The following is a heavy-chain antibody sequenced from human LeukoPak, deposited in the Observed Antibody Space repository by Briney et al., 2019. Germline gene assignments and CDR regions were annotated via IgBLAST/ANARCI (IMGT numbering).Heavy chain of an antibody. D-gene: IGHD1-26*01. CDR1: GFTFSSYS. Sequence: PGGSLRLSCAASGFTFSSYSMNWVRQAPGKGLEWVSYISSSSSSTIYYADSVKGRFTISRDNAKNSLYLQMNSLRAEDTAVYYCARRWEPYYYYYMDVWGKGTTVTVSS. J-gene: IGHJ6*03. V-gene: IGHV3-48*01. CDR3: ARRWEPYYYYYMDV. CDR2: ISSSSSSTI.